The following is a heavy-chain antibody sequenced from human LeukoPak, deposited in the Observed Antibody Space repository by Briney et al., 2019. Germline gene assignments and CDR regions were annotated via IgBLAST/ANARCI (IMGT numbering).Heavy chain of an antibody. CDR2: ISGSGDTT. Sequence: GGSLRLSCAGSGFTLSSYLMTWVPQAPGKGLEWVSVISGSGDTTYYADSVKGRFTISRDNSKNTLYLQMNSLKAEDTAVYYCAKSRPYYYGSGSYSGLYGMDVWGQGTTVTVFS. CDR3: AKSRPYYYGSGSYSGLYGMDV. V-gene: IGHV3-23*01. D-gene: IGHD3-10*01. CDR1: GFTLSSYL. J-gene: IGHJ6*02.